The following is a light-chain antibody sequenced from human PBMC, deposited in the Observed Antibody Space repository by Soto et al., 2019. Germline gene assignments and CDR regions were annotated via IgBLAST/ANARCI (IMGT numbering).Light chain of an antibody. J-gene: IGKJ5*01. V-gene: IGKV3-15*01. CDR1: QSVYGY. Sequence: EVVMTQSPGTLSVSLGESATLSCRASQSVYGYLAWYQQKPGQVPRLLIYGASTRATGVTARFRGGGSGTEFTLTISSLQSEDSAVYYCQQYHKWPPITFGQGTRLEIK. CDR2: GAS. CDR3: QQYHKWPPIT.